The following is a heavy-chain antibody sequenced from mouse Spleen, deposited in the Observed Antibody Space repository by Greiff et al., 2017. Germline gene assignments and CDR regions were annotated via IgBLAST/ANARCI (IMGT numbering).Heavy chain of an antibody. CDR2: IYPGSGNT. CDR3: ARGPYYYDGSYGGDYFDY. V-gene: IGHV1-76*01. D-gene: IGHD1-1*01. CDR1: GYTFTDYY. Sequence: QVQLKESGAELVRPGASVKLSCKASGYTFTDYYINWVKQRPGQGLEWIARIYPGSGNTYYNEKFKGKATLTAEKSSSTAYMQLSSLTSEDSAVYFCARGPYYYDGSYGGDYFDYWGQGTTLTVSS. J-gene: IGHJ2*01.